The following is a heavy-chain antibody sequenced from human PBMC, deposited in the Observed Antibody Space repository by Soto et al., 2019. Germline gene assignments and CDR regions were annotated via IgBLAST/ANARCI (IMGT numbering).Heavy chain of an antibody. D-gene: IGHD1-26*01. CDR3: VRDRSGSYLEGFDY. CDR2: IKQDGSEK. V-gene: IGHV3-7*01. Sequence: PGGSLRLSCAASGFTFSSFWMTCVRQAPGQGLEWVANIKQDGSEKYYVDSVKGRFTISRDNARSSLFLEMKSLRSEDTAVYSCVRDRSGSYLEGFDYWGQGTLVTVSS. CDR1: GFTFSSFW. J-gene: IGHJ4*02.